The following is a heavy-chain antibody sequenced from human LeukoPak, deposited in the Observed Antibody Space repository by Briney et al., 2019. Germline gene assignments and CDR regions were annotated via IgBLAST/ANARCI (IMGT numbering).Heavy chain of an antibody. V-gene: IGHV4-31*03. CDR3: ARPSQYYYYMDV. Sequence: SETLSLTCTVSGGSISSGGYYWSWIRQHPGKGLEWIGYIYYSGSTYYNPSLKSRVTISVDTSKNQFSLKLSSVTAADTAVYYCARPSQYYYYMDVWAKGPRSPSP. J-gene: IGHJ6*03. CDR1: GGSISSGGYY. CDR2: IYYSGST.